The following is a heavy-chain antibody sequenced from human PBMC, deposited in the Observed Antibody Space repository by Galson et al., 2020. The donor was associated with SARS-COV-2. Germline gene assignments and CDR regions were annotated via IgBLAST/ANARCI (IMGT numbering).Heavy chain of an antibody. V-gene: IGHV3-53*01. CDR3: ARLLWYGEVWGFDP. D-gene: IGHD3-10*01. CDR2: IYADGRT. Sequence: GGSLRLSCAVSGFAVNDNYMAWVRQAPGKGPEWISNIYADGRTYFAASVKGRFTISRDSSKNTVYLQVNSVRAEDTAVYYCARLLWYGEVWGFDPWGQETLVAVAA. CDR1: GFAVNDNY. J-gene: IGHJ5*02.